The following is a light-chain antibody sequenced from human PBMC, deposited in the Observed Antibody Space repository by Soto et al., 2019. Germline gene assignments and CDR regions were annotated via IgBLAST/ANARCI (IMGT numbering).Light chain of an antibody. CDR3: QQYYNTPLT. J-gene: IGKJ3*01. V-gene: IGKV4-1*01. Sequence: DIVMTQSPDSLAVSLGERATINCKSSQSVFYSSNIKNYLAWYQQKPGQPPRLLIYWASTRESGVPDRFSGSGSGTDFTLTISSLQAEDVAVYYCQQYYNTPLTFGPGTKVDIK. CDR1: QSVFYSSNIKNY. CDR2: WAS.